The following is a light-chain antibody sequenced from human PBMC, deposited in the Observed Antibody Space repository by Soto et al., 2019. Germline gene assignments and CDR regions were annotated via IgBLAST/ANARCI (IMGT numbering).Light chain of an antibody. J-gene: IGLJ1*01. V-gene: IGLV2-8*01. Sequence: QSALTQPPSASGSPGQSVTISCTGTSSDVGGYNFVSWYQQHPGKAPKLIIYEVTKRPSGVPDRFSGSKSGNTASLTVSGLQAEDEAHYYCSSYAGSNNRYVFGTGTQLTVL. CDR3: SSYAGSNNRYV. CDR2: EVT. CDR1: SSDVGGYNF.